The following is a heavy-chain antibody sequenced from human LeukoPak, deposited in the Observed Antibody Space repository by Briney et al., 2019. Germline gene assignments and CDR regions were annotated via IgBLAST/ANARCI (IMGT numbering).Heavy chain of an antibody. CDR1: GYTFTSYY. CDR2: INPSGGIT. D-gene: IGHD3-22*01. CDR3: ARDVQVYDSSGYYPGDY. Sequence: ASVKVSCKASGYTFTSYYMHWVRQAPGQGLEWMGIINPSGGITSYTQEFQGRVTMTRDTSTSTVYMELSSLRSEDTAVYYCARDVQVYDSSGYYPGDYWGQGTLVTVSS. J-gene: IGHJ4*02. V-gene: IGHV1-46*01.